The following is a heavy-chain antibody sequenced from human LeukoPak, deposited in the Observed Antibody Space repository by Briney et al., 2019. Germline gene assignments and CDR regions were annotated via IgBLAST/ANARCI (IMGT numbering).Heavy chain of an antibody. CDR1: GGTFSCYA. D-gene: IGHD3-22*01. J-gene: IGHJ4*02. Sequence: SVKVSCKASGGTFSCYAISWVRQAPGQGLEWMGGIIPIFGTANYAQKFQGRVTITTDESTSTAYMELSSLRSEDTAVYYCAREGGSSGYYQNLDYWGQGTLVTVSS. CDR3: AREGGSSGYYQNLDY. CDR2: IIPIFGTA. V-gene: IGHV1-69*05.